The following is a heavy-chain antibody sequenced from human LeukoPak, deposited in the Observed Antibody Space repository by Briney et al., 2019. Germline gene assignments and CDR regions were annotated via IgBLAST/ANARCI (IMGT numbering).Heavy chain of an antibody. Sequence: ASAKVSCKASGYTFTGYYMHWVRQAPGQGLEWMGWINPNSGGTNYAQKFQGRVTMTRDTSISTAYMELSRLRSDDTAVYYCARVRGGYSYGFDYWGQGTLVTVSS. D-gene: IGHD5-18*01. CDR1: GYTFTGYY. CDR2: INPNSGGT. CDR3: ARVRGGYSYGFDY. V-gene: IGHV1-2*02. J-gene: IGHJ4*02.